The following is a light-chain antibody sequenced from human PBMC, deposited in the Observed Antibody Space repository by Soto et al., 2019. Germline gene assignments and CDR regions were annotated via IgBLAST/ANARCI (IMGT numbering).Light chain of an antibody. J-gene: IGKJ1*01. V-gene: IGKV3-20*01. CDR3: QQYGSSPWT. CDR1: QSVIGSY. Sequence: EIVLTQSPGTLSLSPGERATLSCRASQSVIGSYLTWYRQKPGQAPRLLIYGASSRATGIPDRFSGSGSGTDFTLTISRLEPEDFAVYYCQQYGSSPWTFGQGTKVEIK. CDR2: GAS.